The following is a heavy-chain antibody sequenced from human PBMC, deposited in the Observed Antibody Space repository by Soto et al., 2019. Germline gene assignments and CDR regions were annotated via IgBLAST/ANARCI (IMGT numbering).Heavy chain of an antibody. CDR2: IYHTGTT. J-gene: IGHJ4*02. Sequence: PSETLSLTCAVSGDSISRGYHWAWIRQSPTKGLEWIASIYHTGTTYYNPSLTSRVTILVDTSKNQFSLKLTSVTAADTAVYYCARSGSGSGWLGGQGTLVTVSS. V-gene: IGHV4-38-2*01. D-gene: IGHD6-19*01. CDR3: ARSGSGSGWL. CDR1: GDSISRGYH.